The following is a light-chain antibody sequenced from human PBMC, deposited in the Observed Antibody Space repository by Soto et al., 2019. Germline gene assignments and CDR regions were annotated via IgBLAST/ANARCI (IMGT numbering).Light chain of an antibody. J-gene: IGLJ3*02. Sequence: QSALTQPRSVSGSPGQSVTISCTGTSSDVGGYNYVSWYQHHPGKAPKLMIYDVTKRPSGVPDRFSGSKSGNTASLTISGLQPEDETDYYCCSYAGSHTWVFGGGIKLTVL. CDR2: DVT. V-gene: IGLV2-11*01. CDR1: SSDVGGYNY. CDR3: CSYAGSHTWV.